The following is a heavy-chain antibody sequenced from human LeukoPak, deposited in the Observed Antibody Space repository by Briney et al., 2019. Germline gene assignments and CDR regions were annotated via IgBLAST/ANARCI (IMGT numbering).Heavy chain of an antibody. Sequence: GESLKISCKGLGYSFSSYSIGWVRQMPGKGLEWMGIIYPDVSDTRYSPSFQGQVTISADQSFSTAYLQWSSLKASDTAMYYCARQYYDFWSGYPRQTYYFDYWGQGTLVTVSS. CDR1: GYSFSSYS. D-gene: IGHD3-3*01. CDR3: ARQYYDFWSGYPRQTYYFDY. V-gene: IGHV5-51*01. CDR2: IYPDVSDT. J-gene: IGHJ4*02.